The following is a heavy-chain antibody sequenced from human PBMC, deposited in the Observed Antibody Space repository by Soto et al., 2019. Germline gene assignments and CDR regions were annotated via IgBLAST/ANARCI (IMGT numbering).Heavy chain of an antibody. D-gene: IGHD3-10*01. J-gene: IGHJ5*02. CDR1: GGPISSGGYS. CDR3: ARAVTDGSGSYYWFDP. CDR2: IYHSGST. Sequence: KPSETLSLTCAVSGGPISSGGYSWSWIRQPPGKGLEWIGYIYHSGSTYYNPSLKSRVTISVDRSKNQFSLKLSSVTAADTAVYYCARAVTDGSGSYYWFDPWGQGTLVTVSS. V-gene: IGHV4-30-2*01.